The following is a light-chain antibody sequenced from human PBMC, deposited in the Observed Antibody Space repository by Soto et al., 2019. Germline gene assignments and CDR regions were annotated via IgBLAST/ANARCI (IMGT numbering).Light chain of an antibody. CDR3: QQYNSWPRT. Sequence: EIVMTQSPVTLSLSPGERATLSCRASQSVSSNLAWYQQRPGQVPRLLISGASTRAIGIPARFSGRGSGTEFSLTINSLQSEDFAVYYCQQYNSWPRTFGQGTKVEIK. V-gene: IGKV3-15*01. CDR2: GAS. CDR1: QSVSSN. J-gene: IGKJ1*01.